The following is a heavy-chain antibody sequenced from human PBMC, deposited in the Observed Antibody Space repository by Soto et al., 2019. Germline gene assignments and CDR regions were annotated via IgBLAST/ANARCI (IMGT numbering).Heavy chain of an antibody. CDR1: GGTFSSYT. V-gene: IGHV1-69*02. Sequence: QVQLVQSGAEVKKPGSSVKVSCKASGGTFSSYTISWVRQAPGQGLEWMGRIIPILGIANYAQKFQGRVTITADKSPSTAYMELSSLRSEDTAVYYCARSYVRGGSNVYYFDYWGQGTLVTVSS. J-gene: IGHJ4*02. CDR2: IIPILGIA. D-gene: IGHD2-15*01. CDR3: ARSYVRGGSNVYYFDY.